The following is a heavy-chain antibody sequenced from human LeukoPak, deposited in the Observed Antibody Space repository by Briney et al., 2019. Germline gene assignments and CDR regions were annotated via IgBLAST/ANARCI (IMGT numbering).Heavy chain of an antibody. J-gene: IGHJ5*02. Sequence: SETLSLTCTVSGGSITGHYCSWIRQPPGKGLEWIGYIHYTGSTNYNPSLNSRITMSVDTPNNQFSLRLTSVTATDTAVYYCARLHALGAEEFDPWGQGALVTVSS. D-gene: IGHD3-16*01. V-gene: IGHV4-59*11. CDR2: IHYTGST. CDR3: ARLHALGAEEFDP. CDR1: GGSITGHY.